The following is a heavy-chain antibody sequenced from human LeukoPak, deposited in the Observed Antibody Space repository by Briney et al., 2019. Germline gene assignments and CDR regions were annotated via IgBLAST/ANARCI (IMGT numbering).Heavy chain of an antibody. Sequence: GASVKVSCKASGYTFTTYDINWVRQAAGQGLGWMGWMDPYSGNTGYAQKFQGRVIITRNTSISTAYMEQSSLTSEDTAVYYCAREACSGNRCAKPRFDPWGQGTLVTVPS. D-gene: IGHD2-15*01. CDR1: GYTFTTYD. J-gene: IGHJ5*02. CDR3: AREACSGNRCAKPRFDP. CDR2: MDPYSGNT. V-gene: IGHV1-8*03.